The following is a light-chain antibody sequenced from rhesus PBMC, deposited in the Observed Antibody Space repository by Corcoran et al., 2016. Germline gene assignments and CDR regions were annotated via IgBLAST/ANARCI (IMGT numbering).Light chain of an antibody. CDR1: ENVNNY. CDR3: QHSYGTPPT. J-gene: IGKJ1*01. Sequence: DIQMTQSPSSLSASVGDRVTITCRASENVNNYLHWYQQKPGKAPKLLIYAASTLQSGVPSRFSGSGSGTDYTVTISSLQPEDVATYYCQHSYGTPPTFGQGTKVEIK. V-gene: IGKV1-74*01. CDR2: AAS.